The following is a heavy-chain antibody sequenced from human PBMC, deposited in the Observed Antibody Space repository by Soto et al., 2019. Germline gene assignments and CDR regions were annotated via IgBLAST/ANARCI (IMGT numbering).Heavy chain of an antibody. V-gene: IGHV3-23*01. CDR2: ISGSGGDT. D-gene: IGHD1-26*01. CDR3: AKDRFGILGPVDY. CDR1: GLIFSDYA. Sequence: EVQLLESGGNLVQPGGSLRLSCAASGLIFSDYAMSWVRQPPGTGLECVACISGSGGDTFYADSVKGRFPISRDNSMTALSLGMNSRRFDDTAVYFCAKDRFGILGPVDYWGQGTLVTVSS. J-gene: IGHJ4*02.